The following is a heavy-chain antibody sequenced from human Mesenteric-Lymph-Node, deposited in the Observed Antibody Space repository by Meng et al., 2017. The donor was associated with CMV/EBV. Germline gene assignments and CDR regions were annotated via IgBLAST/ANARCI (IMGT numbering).Heavy chain of an antibody. J-gene: IGHJ4*02. V-gene: IGHV3-43D*03. CDR1: GFIFDDYA. CDR2: ISWDGGTT. Sequence: GESLKISCAASGFIFDDYAMHWVRQAPGKGLEWVSLISWDGGTTYYADSVKGRFAISRDNSRNSLYLQMNSLRSEDTAFYYCAKDLSVQRGIAAAGTLVEYWGQGTLVTVSS. CDR3: AKDLSVQRGIAAAGTLVEY. D-gene: IGHD6-13*01.